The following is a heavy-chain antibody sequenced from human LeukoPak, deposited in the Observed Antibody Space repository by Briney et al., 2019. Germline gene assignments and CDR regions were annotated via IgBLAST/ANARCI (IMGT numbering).Heavy chain of an antibody. CDR2: INPSGGST. CDR3: ARDHPDGSGHLTFLLDY. V-gene: IGHV1-46*01. Sequence: ASVKVSCKASGYTFTSYYMHWVRQAPGQGLEWMGIINPSGGSTSYAQKFQGRVTMTRDTSTSTVYMELSSLRSEDTAVYYCARDHPDGSGHLTFLLDYWGQGTLVTVSS. D-gene: IGHD3-22*01. CDR1: GYTFTSYY. J-gene: IGHJ4*02.